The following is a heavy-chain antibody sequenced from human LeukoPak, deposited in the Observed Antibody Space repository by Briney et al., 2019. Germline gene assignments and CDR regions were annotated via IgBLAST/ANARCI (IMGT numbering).Heavy chain of an antibody. V-gene: IGHV3-23*01. CDR3: AKSVVRGVIITAFDY. CDR2: ISGSGGST. CDR1: GFTFDDYA. D-gene: IGHD3-10*01. Sequence: GGFLRLSCAASGFTFDDYAMHWVRHAPGKGLEWVSGISGSGGSTYYADSVTGRFTISRDNSKNTLYLQMNSLRAEDTAVYYCAKSVVRGVIITAFDYWGQGTLVTVSS. J-gene: IGHJ4*02.